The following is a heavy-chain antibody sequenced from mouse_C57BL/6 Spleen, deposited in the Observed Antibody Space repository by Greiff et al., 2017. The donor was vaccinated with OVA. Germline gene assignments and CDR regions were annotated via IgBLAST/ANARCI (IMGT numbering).Heavy chain of an antibody. D-gene: IGHD1-1*01. CDR3: AIYYYGCSYDAMDY. V-gene: IGHV1-61*01. CDR2: IYPSDSET. Sequence: QVQLQQPGAELVRPGSSVKLSCKASGYTFTSYWMDWVKQRPGQGLEWIGNIYPSDSETHYNQKFKDKATLTVDKSSSTAYMQLSSLTSEDSAVYYCAIYYYGCSYDAMDYWGQGTSVTVSS. J-gene: IGHJ4*01. CDR1: GYTFTSYW.